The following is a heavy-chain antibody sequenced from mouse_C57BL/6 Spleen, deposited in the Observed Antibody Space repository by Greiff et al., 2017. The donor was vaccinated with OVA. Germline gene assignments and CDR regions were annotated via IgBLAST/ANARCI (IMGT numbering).Heavy chain of an antibody. CDR3: ARERDEYDRGYFDY. Sequence: QVQLQQSGAELARPGASVKLSCKASGYTFTSYGISWVKQRTGQGLEWIGEIYPRSGNTYYNEKFKGKATLTADKSSSTAYMELRSLTSEDSAVYFCARERDEYDRGYFDYWGQGTTLTVSS. V-gene: IGHV1-81*01. D-gene: IGHD2-4*01. CDR1: GYTFTSYG. J-gene: IGHJ2*01. CDR2: IYPRSGNT.